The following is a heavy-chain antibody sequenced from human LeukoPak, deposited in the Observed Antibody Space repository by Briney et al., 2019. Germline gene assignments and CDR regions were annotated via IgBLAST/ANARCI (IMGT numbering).Heavy chain of an antibody. D-gene: IGHD5-12*01. J-gene: IGHJ4*02. CDR1: GGSFSGYY. CDR2: INHSGST. Sequence: SETLSLTCAVYGGSFSGYYWSWVRQPPGKGLEWIGEINHSGSTNYNPSMKSRVTITVNKSKNRFSLKLSSVTAADTAVYYCGRGGSGYDQGARGYWGQGTLVTVSS. CDR3: GRGGSGYDQGARGY. V-gene: IGHV4-34*01.